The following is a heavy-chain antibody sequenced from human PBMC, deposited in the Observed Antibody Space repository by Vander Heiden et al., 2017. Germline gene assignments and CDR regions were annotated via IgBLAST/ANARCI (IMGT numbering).Heavy chain of an antibody. CDR2: TYYRSKWYN. J-gene: IGHJ4*02. CDR3: ARDPNGGTTMDY. D-gene: IGHD4-17*01. V-gene: IGHV6-1*01. Sequence: VLLQQSGPGLVQSSQAPSLTCPIPGERAPGNSAAWNWNRQSPSRGLRWLGRTYYRSKWYNDYAVSVKSRITNNPDTSKNRFSLQLNSVTPEDTAVYYCARDPNGGTTMDYWGQGTLVTVSS. CDR1: GERAPGNSAA.